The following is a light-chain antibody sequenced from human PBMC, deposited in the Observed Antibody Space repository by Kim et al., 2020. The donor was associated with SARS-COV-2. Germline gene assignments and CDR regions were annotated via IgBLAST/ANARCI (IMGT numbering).Light chain of an antibody. J-gene: IGLJ2*01. V-gene: IGLV2-8*01. CDR2: EVN. CDR3: SSYTGSNVI. Sequence: QSAPTQPPSASGSPGQSVTISCTGTSSDVGRYNYVSWYQHHPGKAPKLMIYEVNKRPSGVPDRFSGSKSGNTASLTVSGLQADDEADYYCSSYTGSNVIFGGGTQLTVL. CDR1: SSDVGRYNY.